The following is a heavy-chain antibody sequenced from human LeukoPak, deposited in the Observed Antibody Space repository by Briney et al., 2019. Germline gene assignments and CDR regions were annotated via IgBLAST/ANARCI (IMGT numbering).Heavy chain of an antibody. CDR3: ARLHFAAAEEFDP. Sequence: PSETLSLTCTVFGGSINGYYWSWIRQPPGKGLEWIGYIYYSGNTNYNPSLKSRVSISVDTSKNQFSLNLSSVTGADTAVYYCARLHFAAAEEFDPWGQGTGVTVSS. V-gene: IGHV4-59*08. D-gene: IGHD6-13*01. CDR2: IYYSGNT. J-gene: IGHJ5*02. CDR1: GGSINGYY.